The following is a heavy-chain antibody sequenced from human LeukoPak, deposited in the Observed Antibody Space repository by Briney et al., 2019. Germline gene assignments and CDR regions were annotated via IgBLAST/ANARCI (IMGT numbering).Heavy chain of an antibody. CDR2: INPNSGGT. CDR1: GYTFTGYY. Sequence: GSSVKVSCKASGYTFTGYYMHWVRQAPGQGLEWMGRINPNSGGTNYAQKFQGRVTMTRDTSISTAYMELSRLRSDDTAVYYCARDSKGRSIAAAGDYWGQGTLVTVSS. D-gene: IGHD6-13*01. CDR3: ARDSKGRSIAAAGDY. V-gene: IGHV1-2*06. J-gene: IGHJ4*02.